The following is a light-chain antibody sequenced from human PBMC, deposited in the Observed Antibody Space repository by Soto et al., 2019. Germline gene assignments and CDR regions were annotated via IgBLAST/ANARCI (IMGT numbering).Light chain of an antibody. CDR1: KNDIGLYNY. V-gene: IGLV2-14*01. CDR3: ISYTTTTPVV. CDR2: GVT. J-gene: IGLJ1*01. Sequence: QSALTQPASVSGSPGQSITISCTGTKNDIGLYNYVSWYQQHPGKAPKLMIYGVTNRPSGVTNRFSGSKSGNTASLTLSGLQAEDEADYFCISYTTTTPVVFGTGTKLTVL.